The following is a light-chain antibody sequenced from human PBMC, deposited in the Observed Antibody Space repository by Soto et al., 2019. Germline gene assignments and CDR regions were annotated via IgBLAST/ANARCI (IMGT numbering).Light chain of an antibody. CDR1: QTIFGW. CDR3: QQSHSSPYT. V-gene: IGKV1-5*03. J-gene: IGKJ2*01. CDR2: NAS. Sequence: DIQMTQSPATLSVSVGDTVTISCRASQTIFGWQSGYQQKPGTAPNLLLFNASSLQRGVPSRFSGSGSGTEFTLTISSLQPDDFATYYCQQSHSSPYTFGKGTTLEMK.